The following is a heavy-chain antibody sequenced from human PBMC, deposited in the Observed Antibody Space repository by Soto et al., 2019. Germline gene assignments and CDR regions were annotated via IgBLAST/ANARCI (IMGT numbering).Heavy chain of an antibody. J-gene: IGHJ5*02. CDR1: GGSISSSNW. D-gene: IGHD3-10*01. CDR3: ARYGSGSSVWFDP. CDR2: IYHSGTT. V-gene: IGHV4-4*02. Sequence: SETLSLTCAVSGGSISSSNWWSWVRQAPGKGLEWIGEIYHSGTTNYNPSLKSRVTISLDKSKNQFSLNLSSVTAADTAVYYCARYGSGSSVWFDPWGQGTLVTVSS.